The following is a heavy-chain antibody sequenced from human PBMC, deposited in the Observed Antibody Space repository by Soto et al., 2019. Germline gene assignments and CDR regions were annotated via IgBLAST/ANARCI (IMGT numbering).Heavy chain of an antibody. V-gene: IGHV1-18*01. Sequence: QVQLMQSGAEVKKPGPPVKVSSKASGYTFTSYGTTWVRQAPGKGLEWMGGISGYSGGIHYAQKFQGRITMSTDTSTSTAYMDLRSLTSDDTAVYYCARGGMVVARGSGFDPWGQGTLVTVSS. CDR3: ARGGMVVARGSGFDP. CDR2: ISGYSGGI. CDR1: GYTFTSYG. D-gene: IGHD2-21*01. J-gene: IGHJ5*02.